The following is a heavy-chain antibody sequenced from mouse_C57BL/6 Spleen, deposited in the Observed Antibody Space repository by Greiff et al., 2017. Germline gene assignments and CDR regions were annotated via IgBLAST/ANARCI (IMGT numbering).Heavy chain of an antibody. CDR3: AIDGYYAY. D-gene: IGHD2-3*01. CDR2: IDPSDSYT. J-gene: IGHJ3*01. Sequence: VQLQQPGAELVRPGTSVKLSCKASGYTFTSYWMHWVKQRPGQGLEWIGVIDPSDSYTNYNQKFKGKATLTVDTSSSTAYMQLSSLTSEDSAVYYCAIDGYYAYWGQGTLVTVSA. V-gene: IGHV1-59*01. CDR1: GYTFTSYW.